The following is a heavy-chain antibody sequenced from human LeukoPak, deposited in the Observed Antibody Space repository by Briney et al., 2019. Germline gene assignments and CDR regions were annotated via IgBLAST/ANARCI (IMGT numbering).Heavy chain of an antibody. CDR1: GFTFSSYS. J-gene: IGHJ4*02. V-gene: IGHV3-21*01. Sequence: KPGGSLRLSCAASGFTFSSYSMNWVRQAPGKGLEWVSSISSSSSYIYYADSVKGRFTISRDNAKNSLYLQMNSLRAEDTAVYYCARDYCSGGSYYPRFDYWGQGTLVTVSS. CDR3: ARDYCSGGSYYPRFDY. CDR2: ISSSSSYI. D-gene: IGHD2-15*01.